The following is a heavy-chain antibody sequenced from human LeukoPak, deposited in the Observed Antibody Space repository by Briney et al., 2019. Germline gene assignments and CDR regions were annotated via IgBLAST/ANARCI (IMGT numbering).Heavy chain of an antibody. J-gene: IGHJ4*02. V-gene: IGHV1-18*01. D-gene: IGHD4-23*01. CDR2: ISAYSGNA. CDR3: ARADYGGNYGY. CDR1: GYTFIAYG. Sequence: ASVKVSCKASGYTFIAYGISWVRQAPGQGLEWMGWISAYSGNANYAQKVQGRVTVTTDTSTSTAYMELTSLTSDDTAVYYCARADYGGNYGYWGQGTLVTVSS.